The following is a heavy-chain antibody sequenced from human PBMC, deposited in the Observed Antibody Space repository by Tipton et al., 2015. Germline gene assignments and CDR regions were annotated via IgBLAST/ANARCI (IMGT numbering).Heavy chain of an antibody. CDR2: VYSSVAI. CDR3: ARDGSYSYDDSGSCCLDL. CDR1: GGPVIGGGYC. V-gene: IGHV4-61*08. J-gene: IGHJ2*01. Sequence: TLSLTCTVSGGPVIGGGYCWSWIRQPPGKAPEWIGNVYSSVAINYNPSLRSRATISVYTSKNQFTLQLSSVTAADTAVYYCARDGSYSYDDSGSCCLDLWGRGTLVTVSS. D-gene: IGHD3-22*01.